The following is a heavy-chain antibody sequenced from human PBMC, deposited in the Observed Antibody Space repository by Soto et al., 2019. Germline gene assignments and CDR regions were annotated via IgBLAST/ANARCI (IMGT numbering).Heavy chain of an antibody. V-gene: IGHV4-59*01. CDR1: GAPITINY. J-gene: IGHJ4*03. Sequence: SVTLSLTCTVSGAPITINYWSWIRQAPGKGLEWIGYIYYSGSTTYNPSHKSRDTMSADTSKDQFSLKLNSVTAADTAVYYCARDARSPYDYWGPGILVTVST. CDR3: ARDARSPYDY. CDR2: IYYSGST. D-gene: IGHD2-15*01.